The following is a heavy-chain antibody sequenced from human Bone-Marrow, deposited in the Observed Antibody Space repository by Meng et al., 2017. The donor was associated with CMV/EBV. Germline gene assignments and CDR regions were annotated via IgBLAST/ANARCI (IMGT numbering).Heavy chain of an antibody. J-gene: IGHJ5*02. CDR3: ARDWVTTCITPNCHTGMGS. D-gene: IGHD2-2*02. Sequence: ASVKVSCKASGYSFTNYYIHWVRQAPGQGLEWMGWINPNNGDTDYAQDFQGRISVTTDTSINTAYMELDNLRSDDTAVYYCARDWVTTCITPNCHTGMGSWGQGTLVTVSS. CDR2: INPNNGDT. V-gene: IGHV1-2*02. CDR1: GYSFTNYY.